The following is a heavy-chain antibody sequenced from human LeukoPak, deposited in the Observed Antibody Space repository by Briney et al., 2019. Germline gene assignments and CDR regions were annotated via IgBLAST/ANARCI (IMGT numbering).Heavy chain of an antibody. Sequence: GGSLRLSCAASGFTFSSYAMSWVRQAPGKGLEWVSAISGSGGSTYYADSVKGRFTISRDNSKNKLYLQMNSLRAEDTAVYYCAKDPFIVVVPAAMYFDYWGQGTLVTASS. D-gene: IGHD2-2*01. CDR1: GFTFSSYA. CDR3: AKDPFIVVVPAAMYFDY. V-gene: IGHV3-23*01. CDR2: ISGSGGST. J-gene: IGHJ4*02.